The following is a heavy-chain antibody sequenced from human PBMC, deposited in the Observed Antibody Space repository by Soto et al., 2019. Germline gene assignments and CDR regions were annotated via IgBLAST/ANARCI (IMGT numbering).Heavy chain of an antibody. J-gene: IGHJ6*02. V-gene: IGHV1-69*13. D-gene: IGHD4-17*01. CDR2: IIPIFGTA. CDR1: GGTFSSYA. Sequence: SVKVSCKASGGTFSSYAISWVRQAPGQGLEWMGGIIPIFGTANYAQKFQGRVTITADESTSTAYMELSSLRSEDTAVYYCARDVNNYGDYYYYGMDVWGQGTTVTVSS. CDR3: ARDVNNYGDYYYYGMDV.